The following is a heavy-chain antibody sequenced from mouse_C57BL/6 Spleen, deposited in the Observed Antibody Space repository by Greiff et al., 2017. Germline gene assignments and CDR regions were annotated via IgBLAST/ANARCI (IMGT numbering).Heavy chain of an antibody. CDR3: ARWVDDYDDY. Sequence: EVKLMESGGGLVQPGGSLSLSCAASGFTFTDYYMSWVRQPPGTALEWLGFIRNKANGYTTEYSASVKGRFTISRDNSQSILYLQMNALRAEDSATYYCARWVDDYDDYWGQGTTLTVSS. CDR1: GFTFTDYY. J-gene: IGHJ2*01. D-gene: IGHD2-4*01. CDR2: IRNKANGYTT. V-gene: IGHV7-3*01.